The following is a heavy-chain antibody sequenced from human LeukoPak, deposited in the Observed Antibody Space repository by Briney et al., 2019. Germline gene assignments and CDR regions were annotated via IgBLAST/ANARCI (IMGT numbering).Heavy chain of an antibody. Sequence: ASVKVSCKASGYTFTGYYMHWVRQAPGQGLEWMGWVNPNSGGTNYAQKFQGRVTMTRDTSISTAYMELSRLRSDDTAVYYCARDGSSSSGFGYWGQGTLVTVSS. J-gene: IGHJ4*02. CDR3: ARDGSSSSGFGY. CDR1: GYTFTGYY. D-gene: IGHD6-6*01. V-gene: IGHV1-2*02. CDR2: VNPNSGGT.